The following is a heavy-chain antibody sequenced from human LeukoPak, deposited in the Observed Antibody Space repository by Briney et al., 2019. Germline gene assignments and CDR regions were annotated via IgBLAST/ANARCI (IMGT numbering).Heavy chain of an antibody. J-gene: IGHJ4*02. V-gene: IGHV1-46*01. D-gene: IGHD3-22*01. CDR2: INPSGGST. CDR1: GYTFTGYY. CDR3: ARGPPLDYYDSSGYDYYFDY. Sequence: ASVKVSCKASGYTFTGYYMHWVRQAPGQGLEWMGIINPSGGSTSYAQKFQGRVTMTRDMSTSTVYMELSSLRSEDTAVYYCARGPPLDYYDSSGYDYYFDYWGQGTLVTVSS.